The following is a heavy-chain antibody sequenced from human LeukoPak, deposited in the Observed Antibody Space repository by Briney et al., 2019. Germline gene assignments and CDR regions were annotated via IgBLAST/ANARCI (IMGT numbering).Heavy chain of an antibody. CDR3: ARRPRGGTEGDY. CDR1: GFTFSSYS. D-gene: IGHD1-14*01. CDR2: ISSSSSYI. Sequence: PGGSLRLSCAASGFTFSSYSMNWVRQAPGKGLEWVSSISSSSSYIYYADSVKGRFTISRDNAKNSQYLQMNSLRAEDTAVYYCARRPRGGTEGDYWGQGTLVTVSS. V-gene: IGHV3-21*01. J-gene: IGHJ4*02.